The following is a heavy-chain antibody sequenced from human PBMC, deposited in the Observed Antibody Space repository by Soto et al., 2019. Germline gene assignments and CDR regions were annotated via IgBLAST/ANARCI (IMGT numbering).Heavy chain of an antibody. CDR3: TGPPPRFDP. V-gene: IGHV3-73*01. CDR2: IRSKANSYAT. J-gene: IGHJ5*02. CDR1: GFTFSGSA. Sequence: GESLKISCAASGFTFSGSAMHWVRQASGKGLEWVGRIRSKANSYATAYAASVKGRFTISRDDSKNTAYLQMNSLKTEDTAVYYCTGPPPRFDPWGQGTLVTVSS.